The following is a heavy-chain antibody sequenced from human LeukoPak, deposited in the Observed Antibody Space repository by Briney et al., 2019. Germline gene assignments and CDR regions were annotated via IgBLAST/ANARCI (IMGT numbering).Heavy chain of an antibody. D-gene: IGHD3-22*01. V-gene: IGHV4-4*07. CDR1: GGTISSYY. CDR3: SRDVTYYYERGRYPTDAFDI. J-gene: IGHJ3*02. CDR2: IYTSGST. Sequence: SETLSLTCTASGGTISSYYWSWIRQPAGKGLEWMGRIYTSGSTNYNPSLMSRGTISVDTTKNQFSLQLSTVPAADTAVYYSSRDVTYYYERGRYPTDAFDIWGQGTMVTVSS.